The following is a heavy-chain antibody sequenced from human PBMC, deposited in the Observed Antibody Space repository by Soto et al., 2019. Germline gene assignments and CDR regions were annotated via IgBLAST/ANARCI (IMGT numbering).Heavy chain of an antibody. J-gene: IGHJ4*02. D-gene: IGHD3-16*01. CDR1: GFTFSSYA. CDR3: AKDYRSISGSYAPPFDY. CDR2: ISGSGGST. V-gene: IGHV3-23*01. Sequence: EVQLLESGGGLVQPGGSLRLSCAASGFTFSSYAMSWVRQAPGKGLEWVSAISGSGGSTYYADSVKGRFTISRDNSKNTLYLQMNSLRADDTAVYYCAKDYRSISGSYAPPFDYWGQGTLVTVSS.